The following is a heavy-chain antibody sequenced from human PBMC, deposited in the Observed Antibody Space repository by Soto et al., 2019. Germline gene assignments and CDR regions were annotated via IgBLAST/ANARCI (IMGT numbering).Heavy chain of an antibody. Sequence: QVQLEQSGAEVKKPGASVKISCTTYGYIFTDYFIHWVRQAPGQVLERLGLVKSSGGGAVYAQDFKGRVTMTRETSTSTAYMEVSSLRLDDTAVYFCAREEAYYQSSRDYGLASVDLWGQGTPVSVSS. V-gene: IGHV1-46*01. CDR3: AREEAYYQSSRDYGLASVDL. CDR1: GYIFTDYF. D-gene: IGHD3-10*01. J-gene: IGHJ1*01. CDR2: VKSSGGGA.